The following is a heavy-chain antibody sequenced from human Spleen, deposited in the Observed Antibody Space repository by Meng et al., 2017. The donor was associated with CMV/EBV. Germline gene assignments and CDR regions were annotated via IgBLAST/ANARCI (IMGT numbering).Heavy chain of an antibody. CDR3: ARGYCSSTSCYHSYNWFDP. CDR1: FSSYA. D-gene: IGHD2-2*01. Sequence: FSSYAISWVRQAHGQGLEWMGGIIPIFGTANYAQKFQGRVTITTDESTSTAYMELSSLRSEDTAVYYCARGYCSSTSCYHSYNWFDPWGQGTLVTVSS. J-gene: IGHJ5*02. V-gene: IGHV1-69*05. CDR2: IIPIFGTA.